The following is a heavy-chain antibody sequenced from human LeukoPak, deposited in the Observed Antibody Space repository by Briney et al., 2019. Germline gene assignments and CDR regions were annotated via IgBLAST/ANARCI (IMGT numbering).Heavy chain of an antibody. Sequence: PGGSLRLSCAASGFTFSSYWMHWVRQAPGKGLDWVANIKQDGSAKYYVDSVKGRFTISRDNAKNSLYLQMNSLRAEDTAVYYCAELGITMIGGVWGKGTTVTISS. CDR2: IKQDGSAK. J-gene: IGHJ6*04. CDR3: AELGITMIGGV. V-gene: IGHV3-7*01. D-gene: IGHD3-10*02. CDR1: GFTFSSYW.